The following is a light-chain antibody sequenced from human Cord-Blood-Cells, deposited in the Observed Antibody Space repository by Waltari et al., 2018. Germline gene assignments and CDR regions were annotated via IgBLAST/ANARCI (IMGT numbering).Light chain of an antibody. Sequence: EIVLTQSPGTLSLSPGERATLSCRASQSVSSSYLAWYQQKPGQAPRLLIYGASSRATGIPDRVSGSGSGTDFTLTISRLEPKDFAVYYCQQYGSSPLTFGGGTKVEIK. V-gene: IGKV3-20*01. CDR3: QQYGSSPLT. J-gene: IGKJ4*01. CDR1: QSVSSSY. CDR2: GAS.